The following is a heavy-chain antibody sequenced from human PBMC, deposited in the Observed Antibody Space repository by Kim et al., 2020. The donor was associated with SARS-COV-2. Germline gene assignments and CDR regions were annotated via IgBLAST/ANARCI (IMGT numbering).Heavy chain of an antibody. J-gene: IGHJ5*02. CDR2: ISYDGSNK. CDR1: GFTFSSYG. CDR3: AKVVSGKERGWFDP. D-gene: IGHD6-19*01. Sequence: GGSLRLSCAASGFTFSSYGMHWVRQAPGKGLEWVAVISYDGSNKSYADSVKGRFTISRDNSKNTLYLQMNSLRAEDTAVYYFAKVVSGKERGWFDPWGQGTLVTVSA. V-gene: IGHV3-30*18.